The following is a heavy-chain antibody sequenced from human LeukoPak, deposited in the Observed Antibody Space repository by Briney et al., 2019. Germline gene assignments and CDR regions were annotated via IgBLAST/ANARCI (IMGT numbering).Heavy chain of an antibody. J-gene: IGHJ4*02. Sequence: SETLSLTCTVSGDSISSSSSHWGWIRQPPGKGLEWIGSIYYSGSTYYNPSLKSRVTISVDTSKNQFSLKLSSVTAADTAVYYCASYTNYYDSSGYYYNFDYWGQGTLVTVSS. V-gene: IGHV4-39*01. CDR2: IYYSGST. CDR3: ASYTNYYDSSGYYYNFDY. CDR1: GDSISSSSSH. D-gene: IGHD3-22*01.